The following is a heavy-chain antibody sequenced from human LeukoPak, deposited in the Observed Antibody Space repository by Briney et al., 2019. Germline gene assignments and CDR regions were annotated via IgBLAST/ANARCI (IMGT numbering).Heavy chain of an antibody. D-gene: IGHD2-2*01. CDR1: GGSISSYC. V-gene: IGHV4-59*01. CDR2: IYYSGST. CDR3: ARGAPGYCSSTTCPLDY. Sequence: SETLSLTCTVSGGSISSYCWSWIRQPPGKGLEWIGYIYYSGSTNYNPSLKSRVTISVDTSKNQFSLKLSSVTAADTAVYYCARGAPGYCSSTTCPLDYWGQGTLVTVSS. J-gene: IGHJ4*02.